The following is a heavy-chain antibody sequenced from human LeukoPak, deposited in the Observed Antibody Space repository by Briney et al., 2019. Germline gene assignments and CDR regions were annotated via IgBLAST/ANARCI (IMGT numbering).Heavy chain of an antibody. D-gene: IGHD3-10*01. V-gene: IGHV4-34*01. Sequence: SETLSLTCAVYGGSFSGYYWSWIRQPPGKGLEWIGEINHSGSTNYNPSLKSRVTISVDTSKNQFSLKLSSVTAADTAVYYCARGLGSGSYFHYFDYWGQGTLVTVSS. J-gene: IGHJ4*02. CDR3: ARGLGSGSYFHYFDY. CDR1: GGSFSGYY. CDR2: INHSGST.